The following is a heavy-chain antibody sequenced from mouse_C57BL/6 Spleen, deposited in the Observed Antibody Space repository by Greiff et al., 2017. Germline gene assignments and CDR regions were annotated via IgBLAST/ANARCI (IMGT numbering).Heavy chain of an antibody. D-gene: IGHD2-5*01. V-gene: IGHV14-2*01. CDR3: ARRAYYSNYDYYAMDY. CDR2: IDPEDGET. J-gene: IGHJ4*01. Sequence: VQLQQSGAELVKPGASVKLSCTASGFNIKDYYMHWVKQRTEQGLEWIGRIDPEDGETKYAPKFKGKATITADTSSNTAYLQLSSLTSEDTAVYYCARRAYYSNYDYYAMDYWGQGTSVTVSS. CDR1: GFNIKDYY.